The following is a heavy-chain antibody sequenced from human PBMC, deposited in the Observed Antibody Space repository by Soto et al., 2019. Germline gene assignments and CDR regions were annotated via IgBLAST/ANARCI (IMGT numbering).Heavy chain of an antibody. J-gene: IGHJ4*02. Sequence: VKTSCQASGGTFSSYAISWVRQAPGQGLEWMGGIIPIFGTANYAQKFQGRVTITADESTSTAYMELSSLRSEDTAVYYCARGVEMATIKGLNYWGQGTLVTVAS. D-gene: IGHD5-12*01. V-gene: IGHV1-69*01. CDR2: IIPIFGTA. CDR1: GGTFSSYA. CDR3: ARGVEMATIKGLNY.